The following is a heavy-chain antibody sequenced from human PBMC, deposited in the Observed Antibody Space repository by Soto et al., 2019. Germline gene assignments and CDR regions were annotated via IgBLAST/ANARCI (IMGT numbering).Heavy chain of an antibody. V-gene: IGHV1-2*04. CDR3: ARGTILTTVTTPNGFDP. CDR1: GYTFTGYY. CDR2: INPNSGGT. J-gene: IGHJ5*02. D-gene: IGHD4-17*01. Sequence: GASVKVSCKASGYTFTGYYMHWVRQAPGQGLEWMGWINPNSGGTNYAQKFQGWVTMTRDTPISTAYMELSRLRSDDTAVYYCARGTILTTVTTPNGFDPWGQGTLVTVSS.